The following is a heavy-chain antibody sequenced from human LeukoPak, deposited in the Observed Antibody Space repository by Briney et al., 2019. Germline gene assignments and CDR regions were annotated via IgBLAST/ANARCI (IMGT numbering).Heavy chain of an antibody. D-gene: IGHD3-10*01. CDR3: ERDLIRFGELLSYYYYYGMDV. V-gene: IGHV3-30*04. CDR2: ISYDGSNK. J-gene: IGHJ6*02. CDR1: GFTFSSYA. Sequence: RSGRSLRLSCAASGFTFSSYAMHSVRQAPGKGLEFVAVISYDGSNKYSEDSVTGQFTNSRDNYTNTLYLQMNSLRDEDTAVYYCERDLIRFGELLSYYYYYGMDVWGQGTTVTVSS.